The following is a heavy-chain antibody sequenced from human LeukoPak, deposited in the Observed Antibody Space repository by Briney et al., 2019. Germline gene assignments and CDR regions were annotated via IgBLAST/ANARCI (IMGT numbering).Heavy chain of an antibody. V-gene: IGHV7-4-1*02. Sequence: ASVKVSCKASGYTFTDYYMQWVRQAPGQGLEWMGWINTNTGNPTYAQGFTGRFVFSLDTSVSTAYLQISSLKAEDTAVYYCARDQLIGNTIGDYWGQGTLVTVSS. CDR2: INTNTGNP. CDR1: GYTFTDYY. CDR3: ARDQLIGNTIGDY. D-gene: IGHD3-3*01. J-gene: IGHJ4*02.